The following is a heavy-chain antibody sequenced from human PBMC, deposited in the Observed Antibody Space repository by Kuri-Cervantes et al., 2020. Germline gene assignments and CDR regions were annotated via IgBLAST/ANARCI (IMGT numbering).Heavy chain of an antibody. Sequence: GESLKISCEPSDFTVSSNYMTWVRRAPGKGLEWVSIIYSAGSTYYADSVKGRFTISRQSPRSTLYLQMNSLRPEDTAVYYCARDVGGATKWGQGTLVTVSS. J-gene: IGHJ4*02. D-gene: IGHD1-26*01. CDR2: IYSAGST. V-gene: IGHV3-53*04. CDR3: ARDVGGATK. CDR1: DFTVSSNY.